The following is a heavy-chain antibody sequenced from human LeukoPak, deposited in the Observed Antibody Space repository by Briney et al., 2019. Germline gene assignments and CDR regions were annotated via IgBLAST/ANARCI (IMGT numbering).Heavy chain of an antibody. V-gene: IGHV1-18*01. J-gene: IGHJ5*02. CDR3: ARDYDHVWGISNWFDP. CDR2: ISAYNGNT. Sequence: ASVKVSCKASGYTFTSYGISWVRQAPGQGLEWMGWISAYNGNTNYAQKLQGRVTMTTDTSTSTAYMELRSLRSDDTAVYYCARDYDHVWGISNWFDPWGQGTLVTVSS. CDR1: GYTFTSYG. D-gene: IGHD3-16*01.